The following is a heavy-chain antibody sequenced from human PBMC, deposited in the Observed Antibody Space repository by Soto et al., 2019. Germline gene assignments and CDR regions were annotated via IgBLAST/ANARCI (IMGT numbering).Heavy chain of an antibody. J-gene: IGHJ5*02. CDR1: GFTFSNAW. V-gene: IGHV3-15*01. D-gene: IGHD3-10*01. Sequence: EVQLVESGGGLVKPGGSLRLSCAASGFTFSNAWMSWVRQAPGKGLEWVGRIKSKTDGGTTDYAAPVKGRFTISREDSKNTLYLQMNSLKTEDTAVYYCTTDSNAIMVRGVFWLNWFDPWGQGTLVTVSS. CDR2: IKSKTDGGTT. CDR3: TTDSNAIMVRGVFWLNWFDP.